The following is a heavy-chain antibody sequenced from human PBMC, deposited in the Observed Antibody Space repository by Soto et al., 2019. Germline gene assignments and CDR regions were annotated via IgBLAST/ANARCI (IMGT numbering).Heavy chain of an antibody. CDR2: ISGSGGST. Sequence: GGSLRLSCAASGFAFSSYAMSWVRQAPGKGLEWVSAISGSGGSTYYADSVKGRFTISRDNSKNTLYLQMNSLRAEDTAVYYCATPFHYCSSTSCYEYFQHWGQGTLVTVSS. V-gene: IGHV3-23*01. J-gene: IGHJ1*01. CDR1: GFAFSSYA. D-gene: IGHD2-2*01. CDR3: ATPFHYCSSTSCYEYFQH.